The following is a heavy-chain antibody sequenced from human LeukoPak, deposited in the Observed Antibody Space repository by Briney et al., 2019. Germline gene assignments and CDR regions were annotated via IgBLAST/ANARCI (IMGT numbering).Heavy chain of an antibody. CDR2: IVPILGIA. Sequence: SVWVSCTASGGTFNNYAISWVRQAPGQGLGWMGRIVPILGIANYAQAFQGRLIITADKATSSAYMKLSSLRSEDTAVYYCARDQGDNSYGYYAIWYAFDVWGQGTMVTVSS. CDR1: GGTFNNYA. J-gene: IGHJ3*01. V-gene: IGHV1-69*10. CDR3: ARDQGDNSYGYYAIWYAFDV. D-gene: IGHD5-18*01.